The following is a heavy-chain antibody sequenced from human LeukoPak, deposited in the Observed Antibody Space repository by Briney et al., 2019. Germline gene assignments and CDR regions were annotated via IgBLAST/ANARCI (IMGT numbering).Heavy chain of an antibody. J-gene: IGHJ4*02. Sequence: SETLSLTCAVYGGSFSGYYWSWIRQPPGKGLEWIGEINHSGSTNYNPSLKSRVIISLDTSKNQFSLKLSSVTAADTAVYYCAGFTTVSWTRDYWGQGTLVTVSS. V-gene: IGHV4-34*01. CDR2: INHSGST. CDR1: GGSFSGYY. CDR3: AGFTTVSWTRDY. D-gene: IGHD3-3*01.